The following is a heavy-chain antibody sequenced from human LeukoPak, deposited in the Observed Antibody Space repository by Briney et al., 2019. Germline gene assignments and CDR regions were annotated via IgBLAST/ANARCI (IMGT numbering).Heavy chain of an antibody. D-gene: IGHD5-18*01. CDR3: ARGGYTYGPGL. V-gene: IGHV3-23*01. J-gene: IGHJ4*02. Sequence: GGSLRLSCAASGLTFSNYAMSWVRQAPGKGLEWVSGISGSGGSTYYADSVKGRFTISRDNSKSTMTLQMNSLRAEDTAIYYCARGGYTYGPGLWGQGTLVSVSS. CDR2: ISGSGGST. CDR1: GLTFSNYA.